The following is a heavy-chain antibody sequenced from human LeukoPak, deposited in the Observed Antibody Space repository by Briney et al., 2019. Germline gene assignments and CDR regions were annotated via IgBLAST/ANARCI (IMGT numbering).Heavy chain of an antibody. CDR3: ATGRYYYGSEY. CDR2: IYYSGTS. CDR1: GGSINDYF. Sequence: SETLSLTCTISGGSINDYFWSWIRQPPGKGLEWIGYIYYSGTSNYSPSLKSRVTISLDTSKNQFSLKLTSVTAADTAVYYCATGRYYYGSEYWGQGTLFTVSS. J-gene: IGHJ4*02. D-gene: IGHD3-10*01. V-gene: IGHV4-59*01.